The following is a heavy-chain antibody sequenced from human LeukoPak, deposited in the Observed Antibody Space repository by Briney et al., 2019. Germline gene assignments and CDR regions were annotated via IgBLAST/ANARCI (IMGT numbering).Heavy chain of an antibody. CDR1: GGSFSGYY. CDR2: IYYSGST. V-gene: IGHV4-34*01. J-gene: IGHJ6*03. Sequence: SETLSLTCAVYGGSFSGYYWSWIRQPPGKGLEWIGSIYYSGSTYYNPSLKSRVTISVDTSKNQFSLKLSSVTAADTAVYYCARLYYYDSSGYYYAYYYYYMDVWGKGTTVTVSS. D-gene: IGHD3-22*01. CDR3: ARLYYYDSSGYYYAYYYYYMDV.